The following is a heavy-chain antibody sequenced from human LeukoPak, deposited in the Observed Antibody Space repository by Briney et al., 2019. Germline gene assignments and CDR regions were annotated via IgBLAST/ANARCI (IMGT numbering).Heavy chain of an antibody. D-gene: IGHD3-22*01. CDR1: GGSISSYY. V-gene: IGHV4-59*01. CDR3: ARGTRMVGP. Sequence: PSETLSLTCTVSGGSISSYYWSWIRQPPGKGLEWIGYIYYTGSTSYNPSLKSRVTISVDTSKNQFSLKLSSVTAAATAAYYCARGTRMVGPWGQGPLVTVS. CDR2: IYYTGST. J-gene: IGHJ4*02.